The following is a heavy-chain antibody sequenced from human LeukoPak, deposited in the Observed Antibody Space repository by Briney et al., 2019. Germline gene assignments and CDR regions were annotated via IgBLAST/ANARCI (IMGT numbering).Heavy chain of an antibody. J-gene: IGHJ6*02. D-gene: IGHD2-2*01. V-gene: IGHV3-30*18. CDR3: AKGSVPAAMYYYYGMDV. CDR1: GSTFSSYG. CDR2: ISYDGSNK. Sequence: PGRSLRLSCAASGSTFSSYGMHWVRQAPGKGLEWVAVISYDGSNKYYADSVKGRFTISRDNSKNTLYLQMNSLRAEDTAVYYCAKGSVPAAMYYYYGMDVWGQGTTVTVSS.